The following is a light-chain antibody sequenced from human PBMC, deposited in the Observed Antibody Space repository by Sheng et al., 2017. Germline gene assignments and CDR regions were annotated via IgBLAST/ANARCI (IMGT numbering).Light chain of an antibody. J-gene: IGKJ4*01. CDR2: RAS. CDR1: QSISSW. Sequence: DIQMTQSPSTLSASEGDRVTLACRASQSISSWLAWYQQKPGTAPNLLIYRASSLESGVPSRFSGSGSGTDFTLTISSLQPEDFATYYCLQDYNYPLTFGRGDRRWRSN. V-gene: IGKV1-5*03. CDR3: LQDYNYPLT.